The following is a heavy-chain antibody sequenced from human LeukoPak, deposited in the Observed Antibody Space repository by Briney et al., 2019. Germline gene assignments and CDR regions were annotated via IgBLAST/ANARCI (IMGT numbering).Heavy chain of an antibody. J-gene: IGHJ3*02. CDR2: ISSSSSYI. CDR1: GFTFSSYG. D-gene: IGHD4-17*01. CDR3: ATIDYGAFGI. Sequence: GGSLRLSCAASGFTFSSYGMSWVRQAPGKGLEWVSSISSSSSYIYYADSVKGRFTISRDNAKNSLYLQMNSLRAEDTAVYYCATIDYGAFGIWGQGTMVTVSS. V-gene: IGHV3-21*01.